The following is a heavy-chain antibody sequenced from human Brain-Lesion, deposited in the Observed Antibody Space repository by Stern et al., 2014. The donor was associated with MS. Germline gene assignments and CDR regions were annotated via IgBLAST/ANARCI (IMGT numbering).Heavy chain of an antibody. J-gene: IGHJ5*02. V-gene: IGHV4-39*01. CDR1: GGSVSSTSYA. CDR3: AGEEDIRYCSGGSCTGNWFDP. Sequence: QLQLQESGPGLVKPSETLSLTCTVAGGSVSSTSYAWAWIRQPPGKGLEWIGTIYYSGNTYYSPSLKSRLTISLETSQNQFSLQLRFVTAADTAVYYCAGEEDIRYCSGGSCTGNWFDPWGQGTLVTVSS. D-gene: IGHD2-15*01. CDR2: IYYSGNT.